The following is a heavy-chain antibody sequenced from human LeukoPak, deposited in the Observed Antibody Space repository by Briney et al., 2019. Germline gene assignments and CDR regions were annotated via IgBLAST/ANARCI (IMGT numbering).Heavy chain of an antibody. CDR1: GGSFSGYY. CDR3: ARTVLRPSRRDIVVVPARTTGRNYYYGMDV. Sequence: PSETLSLTCAVYGGSFSGYYWSWIRQPPGKGLEWIGEINHSGSTNYNPSLKSRVTISVDTSKNQFSLKLSSVTAADTAVYYCARTVLRPSRRDIVVVPARTTGRNYYYGMDVWGKGTTVTVSS. D-gene: IGHD2-2*01. V-gene: IGHV4-34*01. CDR2: INHSGST. J-gene: IGHJ6*04.